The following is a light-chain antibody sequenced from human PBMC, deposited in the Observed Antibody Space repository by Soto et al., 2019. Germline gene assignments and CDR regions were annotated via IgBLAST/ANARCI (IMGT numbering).Light chain of an antibody. J-gene: IGKJ3*01. CDR1: QSISSNY. CDR2: GIS. V-gene: IGKV3-20*01. CDR3: QQFGSSPLS. Sequence: EIVLTQSPGTLSLSPGESASLSCRASQSISSNYLAWYQQKPGQAPRPLIYGISIRATGIPDRFSGSGSGTDVTLTIGRLEPEDFAVYYCQQFGSSPLSFGPGTKVDIK.